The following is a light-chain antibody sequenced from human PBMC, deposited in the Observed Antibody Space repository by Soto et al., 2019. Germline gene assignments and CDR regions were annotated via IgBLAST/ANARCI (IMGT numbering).Light chain of an antibody. CDR3: QQYNSYPLT. V-gene: IGKV1-5*03. Sequence: DIQMTQSPSTLSASIGDRVTITCRASQSISSRFAWYQQKPGKAPKLLIHEASSLESGVPSWFSGSGSETEFTLTISSLQPDDFAAYYCQQYNSYPLTFGGGTKVEIK. CDR1: QSISSR. CDR2: EAS. J-gene: IGKJ4*01.